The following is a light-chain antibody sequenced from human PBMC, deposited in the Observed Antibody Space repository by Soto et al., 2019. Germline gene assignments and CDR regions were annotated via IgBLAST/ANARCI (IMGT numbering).Light chain of an antibody. CDR1: QDISNY. Sequence: DIQMTQSTSSLSASVGDRVTITCQASQDISNYLNWYPQKPGKAPKLLIYDASNLETGVPSRFSGSGSGTDFTFTISSLQPEDIATYYCQQYDNLPITFGQGTRLEIK. J-gene: IGKJ5*01. CDR2: DAS. CDR3: QQYDNLPIT. V-gene: IGKV1-33*01.